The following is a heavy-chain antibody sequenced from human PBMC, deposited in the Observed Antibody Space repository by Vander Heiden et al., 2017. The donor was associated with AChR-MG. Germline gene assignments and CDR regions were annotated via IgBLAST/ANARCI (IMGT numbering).Heavy chain of an antibody. V-gene: IGHV1-46*03. CDR3: ARELTGSFYFDF. Sequence: QVQLVQSGAEVKKTGASLKVSCKTSGFTFTNYHMHWVRQAPGQGLEWVGTINPSLDSTHYAQKFQGRVRMTRDTSTKTVYMDMTSLRPEDTAVYFCARELTGSFYFDFWGQGSLVTVSS. CDR2: INPSLDST. J-gene: IGHJ4*02. D-gene: IGHD1-26*01. CDR1: GFTFTNYH.